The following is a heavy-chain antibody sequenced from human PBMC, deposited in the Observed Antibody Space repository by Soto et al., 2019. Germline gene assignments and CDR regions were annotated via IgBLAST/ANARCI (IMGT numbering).Heavy chain of an antibody. V-gene: IGHV1-3*01. CDR1: GYTFSDYA. CDR2: INAGNGNT. J-gene: IGHJ4*02. D-gene: IGHD1-26*01. Sequence: ASVKVSCKASGYTFSDYAMHWVRQAPGQRLEWMGWINAGNGNTKYSQKFQGRVTITRDTYASTAYMELSSLRSEDTAVYYCARTPSDIYSGSYDRWGQGTLVTVSS. CDR3: ARTPSDIYSGSYDR.